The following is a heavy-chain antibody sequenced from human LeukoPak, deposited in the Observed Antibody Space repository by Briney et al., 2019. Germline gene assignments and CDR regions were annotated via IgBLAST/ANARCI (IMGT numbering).Heavy chain of an antibody. CDR2: INANSGGT. D-gene: IGHD2-15*01. CDR3: ARDGYCSGGTCPDLDY. J-gene: IGHJ4*02. V-gene: IGHV1-2*02. Sequence: ASVKVSCKASGYSFTGYYMHWVRQAPGQGLEWMGWINANSGGTQYAQKFQGRFTMTRDTSINTAYMELTRLRSDDTAVYYCARDGYCSGGTCPDLDYWGQGTLVTVSS. CDR1: GYSFTGYY.